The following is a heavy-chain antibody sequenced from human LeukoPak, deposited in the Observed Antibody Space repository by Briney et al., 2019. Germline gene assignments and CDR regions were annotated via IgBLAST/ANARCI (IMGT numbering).Heavy chain of an antibody. D-gene: IGHD3-10*01. V-gene: IGHV4-59*01. Sequence: SETLSLACTVSGGSISSYYWSWIRQPPGKGLEWIGYIYYSGSTNYNPSLKGRVTISVDTSKNQFSLKLSSVTAADTAVYYCARELYYYGSGSYSYYFDYWGQGTLVTVSS. CDR3: ARELYYYGSGSYSYYFDY. CDR2: IYYSGST. CDR1: GGSISSYY. J-gene: IGHJ4*02.